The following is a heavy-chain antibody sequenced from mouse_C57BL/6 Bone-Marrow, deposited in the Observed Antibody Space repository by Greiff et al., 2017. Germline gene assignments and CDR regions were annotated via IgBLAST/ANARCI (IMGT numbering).Heavy chain of an antibody. CDR3: ARSVRRYFDY. Sequence: VQLQQPGAELVMPGASVKLSCKASGYTFTSYWMHWVKQRPGQGLEWIGEIDPSDSYTNSNQKFKGKSTLTVDKSSSTAYMQLSSLTSEDSAVYYCARSVRRYFDYWGQGTTLTVSS. J-gene: IGHJ2*01. CDR1: GYTFTSYW. CDR2: IDPSDSYT. V-gene: IGHV1-69*01.